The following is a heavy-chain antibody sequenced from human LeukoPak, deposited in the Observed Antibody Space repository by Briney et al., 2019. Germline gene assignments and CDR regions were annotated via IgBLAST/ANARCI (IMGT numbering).Heavy chain of an antibody. V-gene: IGHV4-38-2*01. Sequence: PGGSLRLSCAASGFTFSDYYMYWIRQAPGKGLEWIGSIYDSRSTYYNPSLKSRVTISVDTSKNQFSLKLNSVTAADTAVYYCARHYGPWGQGTLVTVSS. CDR2: IYDSRST. CDR1: GFTFSDYY. J-gene: IGHJ5*02. CDR3: ARHYGP. D-gene: IGHD3-16*01.